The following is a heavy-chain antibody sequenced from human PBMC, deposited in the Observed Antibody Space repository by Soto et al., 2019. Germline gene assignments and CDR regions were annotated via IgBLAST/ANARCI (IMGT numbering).Heavy chain of an antibody. J-gene: IGHJ6*02. CDR3: VSSVVPAAEETYDYYGMDV. CDR1: GGSISSYY. D-gene: IGHD2-2*01. Sequence: PSETLSLTCTVSGGSISSYYWSWIRQPPGKGLEWIGYIYYSGSTNYNPSLKSRVTISVDTSKNQFSLKLSSVTAADTAVYYCVSSVVPAAEETYDYYGMDVWGQGTTVTVSS. CDR2: IYYSGST. V-gene: IGHV4-59*01.